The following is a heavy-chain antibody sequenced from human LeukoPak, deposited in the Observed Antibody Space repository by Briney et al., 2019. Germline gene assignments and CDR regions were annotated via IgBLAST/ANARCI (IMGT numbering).Heavy chain of an antibody. J-gene: IGHJ5*02. CDR3: AREGSSGWYLRWFDP. CDR1: GFTFSSYA. CDR2: ISGSGGST. V-gene: IGHV3-23*01. D-gene: IGHD6-19*01. Sequence: GGSLRLSCAASGFTFSSYAMSWVRQAPGKGLEWVSAISGSGGSTYYADSVKGRFTISRDNSKNTLYLQMNSLRAEDTAVYYCAREGSSGWYLRWFDPWGQGTLVTVSS.